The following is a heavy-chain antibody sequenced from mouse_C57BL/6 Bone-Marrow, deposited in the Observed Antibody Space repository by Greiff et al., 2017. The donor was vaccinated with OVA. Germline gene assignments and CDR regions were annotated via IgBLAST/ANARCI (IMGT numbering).Heavy chain of an antibody. CDR1: GYTFTSYW. CDR3: ARYTPRSRKLTGTGYFDY. Sequence: QVQLQQPGAELVKPGASVKLSCKASGYTFTSYWMHWVKQRPGPGLEWIGMINPNSGSTNYNEKFKSKATLTVAKSSSTASMQLSSLTSEDSAVYYCARYTPRSRKLTGTGYFDYWGQGTTLTVAS. J-gene: IGHJ2*01. D-gene: IGHD4-1*01. CDR2: INPNSGST. V-gene: IGHV1-64*01.